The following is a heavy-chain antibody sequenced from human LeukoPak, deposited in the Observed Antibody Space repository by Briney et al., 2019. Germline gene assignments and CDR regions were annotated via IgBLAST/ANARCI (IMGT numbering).Heavy chain of an antibody. CDR1: GGSFSGYY. CDR3: ARAEDTAMATNEFDY. D-gene: IGHD5-18*01. CDR2: INHSGST. V-gene: IGHV4-34*01. J-gene: IGHJ4*02. Sequence: SETLSLTCAVYGGSFSGYYWSWIRQPPGKGLEWIGEINHSGSTNYNPSPKSRVTISVDTSKNQFSLKLSSVTAADTAVYYCARAEDTAMATNEFDYWGQGTLVTVSS.